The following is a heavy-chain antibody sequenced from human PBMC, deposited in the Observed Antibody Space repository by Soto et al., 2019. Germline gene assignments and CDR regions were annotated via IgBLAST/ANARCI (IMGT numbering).Heavy chain of an antibody. V-gene: IGHV3-21*01. CDR2: ISSSSSYI. J-gene: IGHJ6*02. D-gene: IGHD1-1*01. Sequence: EVQLVESGGGLVKPGGSLRLSCAASGFTFSSYSMNWVRQAPGKGLEGVSSISSSSSYIYYADSVKGRFTISRDNAKNSLYLQMNSLRAEDTAVYYCARDRTRGMDVWGQGTTVTVSS. CDR3: ARDRTRGMDV. CDR1: GFTFSSYS.